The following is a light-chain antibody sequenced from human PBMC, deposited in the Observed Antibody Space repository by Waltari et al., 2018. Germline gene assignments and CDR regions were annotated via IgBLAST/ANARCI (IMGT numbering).Light chain of an antibody. J-gene: IGLJ2*01. CDR1: SSDVGSYNL. Sequence: QSALTQPASVSGSPGQSITISCTGTSSDVGSYNLVSWYQQQPGKAPKLMIYEGSKRPSGLSNRFSGSKSGNTASLTRSGLQAEDEADYYCCSYAGSSTLVFGGGTKLTVL. V-gene: IGLV2-23*01. CDR3: CSYAGSSTLV. CDR2: EGS.